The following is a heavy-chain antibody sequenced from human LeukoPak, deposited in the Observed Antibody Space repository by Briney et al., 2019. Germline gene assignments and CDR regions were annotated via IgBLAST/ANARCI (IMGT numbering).Heavy chain of an antibody. V-gene: IGHV4-34*01. CDR3: ARVSYYYGSGNMKGGLFDY. J-gene: IGHJ4*02. Sequence: SETLSLTCAVYGGSFSGYYWSWIRQPPGKGLEWIGEINHSGSTNYNPSLKSRVTISVDTSKNQFSLKLSSVTAADTAVYYCARVSYYYGSGNMKGGLFDYWGQGTLVTVSS. CDR2: INHSGST. D-gene: IGHD3-10*01. CDR1: GGSFSGYY.